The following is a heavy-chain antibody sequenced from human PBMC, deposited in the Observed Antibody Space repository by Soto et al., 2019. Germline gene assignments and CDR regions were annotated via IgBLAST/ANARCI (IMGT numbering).Heavy chain of an antibody. J-gene: IGHJ3*02. D-gene: IGHD3-3*01. Sequence: QLHLVQSGAVVKKPGASVTVSCSASGYPVTAYYMHWVRQAPGRGLEWMGGINPATGAAKYTEMCQGRVTRTRDTSTSTVFMEMCGLAAEDTAVFSCARGGGVGVAGSAAFDMWGQGTLVTVSS. V-gene: IGHV1-2*02. CDR2: INPATGAA. CDR1: GYPVTAYY. CDR3: ARGGGVGVAGSAAFDM.